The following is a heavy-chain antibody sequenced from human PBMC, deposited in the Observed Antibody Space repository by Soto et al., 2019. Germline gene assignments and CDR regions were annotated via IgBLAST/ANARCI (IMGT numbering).Heavy chain of an antibody. J-gene: IGHJ4*02. CDR3: ARYVRGSGRYFFDY. Sequence: GGSLRLSCVASGFTFISSFMGWVRQAPGKGLEWVANINQDGGGTYYVDSVEGRFTISRDNAKDSLYLQMNSLRGEDTAVYYCARYVRGSGRYFFDYWGQGTLVTVSS. V-gene: IGHV3-7*03. CDR1: GFTFISSF. D-gene: IGHD6-19*01. CDR2: INQDGGGT.